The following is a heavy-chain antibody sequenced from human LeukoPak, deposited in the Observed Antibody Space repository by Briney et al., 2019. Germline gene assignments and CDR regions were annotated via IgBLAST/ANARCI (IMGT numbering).Heavy chain of an antibody. CDR3: ARDRGWLQFDY. V-gene: IGHV3-21*01. J-gene: IGHJ4*02. CDR2: ITSSGTYI. Sequence: GGSLRLSCAASSGFTFSSYSMNWVRQAPGKGLEWVSSITSSGTYIYYVDSVKGRFTVSRDNAKNSLYLQMNSLRAEDTAVYYCARDRGWLQFDYWGQGTLVTVSS. CDR1: GFTFSSYS. D-gene: IGHD5-24*01.